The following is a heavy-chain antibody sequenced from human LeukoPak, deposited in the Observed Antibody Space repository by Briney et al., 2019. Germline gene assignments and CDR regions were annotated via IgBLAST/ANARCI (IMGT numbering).Heavy chain of an antibody. CDR3: AKVPRQHDNWFDP. CDR1: GGSISSSS. CDR2: ISSSSTII. Sequence: ETLSLTCIVSGGSISSSSYYWGWIRQPPGKGLEWISYISSSSTIIHYADSVKGRFTISRDDAKNSLYLQMNSLRAEDTAIYYCAKVPRQHDNWFDPWGQGTLVTVSS. V-gene: IGHV3-48*01. J-gene: IGHJ5*02. D-gene: IGHD3-9*01.